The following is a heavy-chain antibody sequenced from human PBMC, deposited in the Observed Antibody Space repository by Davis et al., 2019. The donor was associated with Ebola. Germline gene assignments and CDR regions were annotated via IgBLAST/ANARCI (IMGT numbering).Heavy chain of an antibody. J-gene: IGHJ4*02. D-gene: IGHD5-12*01. CDR1: GFTFKTFG. CDR3: AKDHRFIVAAVTGLDY. V-gene: IGHV3-30*18. CDR2: ISYDGRNK. Sequence: GESLKISCAASGFTFKTFGVNWVRQAPGKGLEWVAVISYDGRNKFYADSVKGRFTISRDNSKNTVYLQMDSLRAEDTAVYFCAKDHRFIVAAVTGLDYWGQGTLVTVSS.